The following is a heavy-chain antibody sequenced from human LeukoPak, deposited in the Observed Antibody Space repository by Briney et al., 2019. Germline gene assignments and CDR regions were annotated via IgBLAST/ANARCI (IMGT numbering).Heavy chain of an antibody. Sequence: SETLSLTCAVYGGSFSGYYWSWIRQPPGKGLEWIGEINHSGSTNYNPSLKSRVTISVDKSTNQLSLRLRSVTAADTAVYYCARDVGARIEGYWGQGTLVTVSS. CDR3: ARDVGARIEGY. CDR1: GGSFSGYY. CDR2: INHSGST. J-gene: IGHJ4*02. D-gene: IGHD1-26*01. V-gene: IGHV4-34*01.